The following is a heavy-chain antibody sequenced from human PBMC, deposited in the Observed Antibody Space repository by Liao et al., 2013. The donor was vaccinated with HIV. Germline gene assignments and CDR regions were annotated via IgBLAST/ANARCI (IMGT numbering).Heavy chain of an antibody. CDR1: GASMSNYY. V-gene: IGHV4-59*01. CDR3: ARAITWGSSYDGYFDF. J-gene: IGHJ4*02. Sequence: QVQLQESGPGLVKPLETLSLTCTVSGASMSNYYWNWMRQSPGKGLEWIGHIHYSGITNYNPSLKSRVTISEDTSKNQYSLNVRSVTAADTAVYYCARAITWGSSYDGYFDFWGQGTLVTVSS. D-gene: IGHD3-16*01. CDR2: IHYSGIT.